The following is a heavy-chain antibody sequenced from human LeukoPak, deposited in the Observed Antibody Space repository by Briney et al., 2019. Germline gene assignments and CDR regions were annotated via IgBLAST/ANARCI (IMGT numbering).Heavy chain of an antibody. J-gene: IGHJ5*02. CDR2: IYYSGST. V-gene: IGHV4-39*07. Sequence: PSETLSLTCTVSGGSISSSSYYWGWIRQPPGKGLEGIGSIYYSGSTYYNPSLKSRVTISVDTSKNQFSLKLSSVTAADTAVYYCASLGVMDGVRWFDPWGQGTLVTVSS. CDR1: GGSISSSSYY. CDR3: ASLGVMDGVRWFDP. D-gene: IGHD3-16*01.